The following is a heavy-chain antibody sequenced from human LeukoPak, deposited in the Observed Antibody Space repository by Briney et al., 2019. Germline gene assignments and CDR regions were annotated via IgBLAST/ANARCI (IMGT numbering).Heavy chain of an antibody. D-gene: IGHD5-18*01. V-gene: IGHV3-53*01. CDR2: IYSAGTT. CDR1: GFTVSSNY. Sequence: GGSLRLSCAASGFTVSSNYMNWVRQAPGKGLEWVSVIYSAGTTYYADSVKGRFTISRDNSENTLYLQMNSLRAEDTAVYYCARGSLGTAMVHDCWGQGTRVTVSS. CDR3: ARGSLGTAMVHDC. J-gene: IGHJ4*02.